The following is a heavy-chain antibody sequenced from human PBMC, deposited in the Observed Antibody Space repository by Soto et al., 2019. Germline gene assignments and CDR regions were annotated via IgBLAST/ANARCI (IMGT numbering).Heavy chain of an antibody. D-gene: IGHD1-26*01. CDR1: GFTFSSYS. Sequence: EVQLVESGGGLVKPGGSLRLSCAASGFTFSSYSMNWVRQAPGKGLEWVSSISSSSSYIYYADSVKGRFTISRDNAKNSLYLQMNSLRAEDTAVYYCARDANSGSLLYGMDVWGQGTTVTVSS. CDR2: ISSSSSYI. J-gene: IGHJ6*02. CDR3: ARDANSGSLLYGMDV. V-gene: IGHV3-21*01.